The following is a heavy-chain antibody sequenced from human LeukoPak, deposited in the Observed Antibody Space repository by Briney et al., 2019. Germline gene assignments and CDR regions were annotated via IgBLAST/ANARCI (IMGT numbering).Heavy chain of an antibody. D-gene: IGHD1-1*01. Sequence: GGSLRPSCAASGFTVSSNYMSWVRQAPGKGLEWVSVIYSGGSTYYADSVKGRFTISRDNSKNTLYLQMNSLRAEDTAVYYCARDSWQDGTDYWGQGTLVTVSS. J-gene: IGHJ4*02. V-gene: IGHV3-53*01. CDR3: ARDSWQDGTDY. CDR2: IYSGGST. CDR1: GFTVSSNY.